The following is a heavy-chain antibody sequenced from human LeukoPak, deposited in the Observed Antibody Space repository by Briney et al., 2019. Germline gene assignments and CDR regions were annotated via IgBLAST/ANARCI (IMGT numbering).Heavy chain of an antibody. CDR1: GFTFSSYS. D-gene: IGHD5-18*01. CDR2: ISSSSSYI. Sequence: PGGSLRLSCAASGFTFSSYSRNWVRQAPGKGLEWVSSISSSSSYIYYADSVKGRFTISRDNAKNSLYLQMNSLRAEDTAVYYCARDRRIQLWDYYFDYWGQGTLVTVSS. J-gene: IGHJ4*02. CDR3: ARDRRIQLWDYYFDY. V-gene: IGHV3-21*01.